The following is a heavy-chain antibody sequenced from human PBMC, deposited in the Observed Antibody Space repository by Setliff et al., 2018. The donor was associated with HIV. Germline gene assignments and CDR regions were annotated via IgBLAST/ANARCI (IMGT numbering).Heavy chain of an antibody. CDR2: INHSGNT. Sequence: KPSETLSLTCAFYHGSFSGYYWSWIRQPPGKGLEWIGEINHSGNTNYNPSLERRVTISADTSQNQFSLNLTSVTAADTAVYYCAGSYRTFDYWGPGILVTVSS. D-gene: IGHD1-26*01. J-gene: IGHJ4*02. CDR3: AGSYRTFDY. CDR1: HGSFSGYY. V-gene: IGHV4-34*01.